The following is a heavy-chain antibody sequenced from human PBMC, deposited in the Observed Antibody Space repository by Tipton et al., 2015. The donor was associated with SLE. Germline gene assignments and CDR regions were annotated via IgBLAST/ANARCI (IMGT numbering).Heavy chain of an antibody. CDR3: ARTKLRYFDWPYNWFDP. CDR1: GGSISSSSYY. J-gene: IGHJ5*02. CDR2: IYYSGST. V-gene: IGHV4-39*07. D-gene: IGHD3-9*01. Sequence: TLSLTCTVSGGSISSSSYYWGWIRQPPGKGLEWIGSIYYSGSTYYNPSLKSRVTISVDTSKNQFSLKLSSVTAADTAVYYSARTKLRYFDWPYNWFDPWGQGTLVTVSS.